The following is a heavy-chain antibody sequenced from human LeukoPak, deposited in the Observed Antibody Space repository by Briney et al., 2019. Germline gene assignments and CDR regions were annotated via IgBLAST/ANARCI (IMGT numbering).Heavy chain of an antibody. CDR2: MNPNSGNT. Sequence: ASVKVSCKASGYTFTGFDINWVRQATGQGLEWMGWMNPNSGNTGYAQKFQGRVTMTRNTSISTAYMQLSNLRSEDTAVYYCAREGIVGAPEAYWGQGTLVTVSS. CDR1: GYTFTGFD. D-gene: IGHD1-26*01. CDR3: AREGIVGAPEAY. J-gene: IGHJ4*02. V-gene: IGHV1-8*01.